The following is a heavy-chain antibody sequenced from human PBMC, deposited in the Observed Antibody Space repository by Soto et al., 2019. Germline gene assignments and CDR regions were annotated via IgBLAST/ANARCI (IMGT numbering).Heavy chain of an antibody. J-gene: IGHJ5*02. CDR3: ARGQQLLTGWFDP. V-gene: IGHV4-34*01. Sequence: SETLSLTCAVYGGSFSGYYWSWIRQPPGKGLEWIGEINHSGSTNYNPSLKSRVTISVDTSKNQFSLKLSSVTAADTAVYYCARGQQLLTGWFDPWGQGTLVTVSS. CDR2: INHSGST. CDR1: GGSFSGYY. D-gene: IGHD6-13*01.